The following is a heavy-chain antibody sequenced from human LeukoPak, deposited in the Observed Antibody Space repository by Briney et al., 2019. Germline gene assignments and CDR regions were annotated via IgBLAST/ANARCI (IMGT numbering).Heavy chain of an antibody. Sequence: SVKVSCKASGGTFSSYTISWVRQAPGQGLEWMGRIIPILGIANYAQKFQGRVTITADKSTSTAYMELSSLRSEDTAVYYCAILTSTGCSSTSCYSFDYWGQGTLATVSS. CDR2: IIPILGIA. V-gene: IGHV1-69*02. CDR1: GGTFSSYT. D-gene: IGHD2-2*02. CDR3: AILTSTGCSSTSCYSFDY. J-gene: IGHJ4*02.